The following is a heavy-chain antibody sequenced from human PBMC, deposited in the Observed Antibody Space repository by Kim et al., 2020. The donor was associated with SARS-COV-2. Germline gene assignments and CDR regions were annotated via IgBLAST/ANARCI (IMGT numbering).Heavy chain of an antibody. J-gene: IGHJ4*02. CDR3: ARDSVKQQLKFDY. D-gene: IGHD6-13*01. Sequence: YSQKFQGRVTITRDTSASTAYMELSSLRSEDTAVYYCARDSVKQQLKFDYWGQGTLVTVSS. V-gene: IGHV1-3*01.